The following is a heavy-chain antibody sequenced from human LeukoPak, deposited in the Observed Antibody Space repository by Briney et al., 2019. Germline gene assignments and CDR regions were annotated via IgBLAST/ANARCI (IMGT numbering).Heavy chain of an antibody. Sequence: PSETLSLTCTVSGVSISSYYWSWIRQPPGKGLEWIGYIYYSGSTNYNPSLKSRVTISVDTSKNQFSLKLSSVTAADTAVYYCARHYRLEAFDIWGQGTMVTVSS. CDR1: GVSISSYY. D-gene: IGHD3-16*02. J-gene: IGHJ3*02. V-gene: IGHV4-59*01. CDR3: ARHYRLEAFDI. CDR2: IYYSGST.